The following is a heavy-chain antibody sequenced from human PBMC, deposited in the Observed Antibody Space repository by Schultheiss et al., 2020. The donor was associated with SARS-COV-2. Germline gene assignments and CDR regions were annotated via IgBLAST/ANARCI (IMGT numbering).Heavy chain of an antibody. J-gene: IGHJ4*02. V-gene: IGHV4-31*03. CDR2: IYYSGST. D-gene: IGHD2-8*01. Sequence: SETLSLTCTVSGGSISSGGYYWSWIRQHPGKGLEWIGYIYYSGSTYYNPSLKSRVTISVDTSKNQFSLKLSSVTAADTAVYYCASLYCTNGVCSYFDYWGQGTLVTVSS. CDR3: ASLYCTNGVCSYFDY. CDR1: GGSISSGGYY.